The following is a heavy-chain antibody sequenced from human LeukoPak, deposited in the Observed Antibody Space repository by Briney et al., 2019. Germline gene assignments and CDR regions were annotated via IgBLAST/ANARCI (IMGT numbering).Heavy chain of an antibody. Sequence: ASVKVSCKASGYTFTGYYMHWLRQAPGQGLEWMGRINPNSGGTNYAQKFQGRVTMTRDTSISTAYMELSRLRSDDTAVYYCARDFPRWYYYYMDVWGKGTTVTVSS. J-gene: IGHJ6*03. CDR2: INPNSGGT. CDR1: GYTFTGYY. D-gene: IGHD2-15*01. V-gene: IGHV1-2*06. CDR3: ARDFPRWYYYYMDV.